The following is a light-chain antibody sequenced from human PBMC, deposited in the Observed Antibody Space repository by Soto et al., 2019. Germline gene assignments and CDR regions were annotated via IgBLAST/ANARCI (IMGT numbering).Light chain of an antibody. J-gene: IGKJ4*01. V-gene: IGKV1-12*01. CDR1: QGVSSW. CDR3: QQANSFPLT. Sequence: DIQSAQSPSSVSAAVGDIVTITCRASQGVSSWLAWSQQIPGKAPKHLIYAASNLQSGVPSRFNGSGSGTDFTLTSISLQTEDFATYYCQQANSFPLTFGGGTKVDIK. CDR2: AAS.